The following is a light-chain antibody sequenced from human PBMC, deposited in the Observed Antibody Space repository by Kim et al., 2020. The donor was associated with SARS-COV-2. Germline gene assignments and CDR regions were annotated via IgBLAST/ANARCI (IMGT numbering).Light chain of an antibody. CDR3: HQFNDWRT. J-gene: IGKJ1*01. CDR1: QTVSNN. CDR2: GPS. Sequence: SVAPGERVTLSCRASQTVSNNFAWYQQKPGQAPRLLIYGPSTRATGVPARFSGSGSGTEFTLTIASLQSEDFAVYYCHQFNDWRTFGQGTKVDIK. V-gene: IGKV3-15*01.